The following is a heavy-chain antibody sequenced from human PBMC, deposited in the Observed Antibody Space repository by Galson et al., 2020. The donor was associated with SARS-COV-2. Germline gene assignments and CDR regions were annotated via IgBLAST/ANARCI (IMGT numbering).Heavy chain of an antibody. Sequence: SVKVSCKTSGFTFTSSAVQRVRQAPGQRLEWIGWIVVASGKTNSAQKFQERVTITRDMSTSTAYMELSSLRYEDTAVYYCAAFVARPVYWGQGTLVTVSS. CDR1: GFTFTSSA. CDR3: AAFVARPVY. V-gene: IGHV1-58*01. D-gene: IGHD6-6*01. J-gene: IGHJ4*02. CDR2: IVVASGKT.